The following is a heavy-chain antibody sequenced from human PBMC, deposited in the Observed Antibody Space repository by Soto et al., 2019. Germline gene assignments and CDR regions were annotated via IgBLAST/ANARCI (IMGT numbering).Heavy chain of an antibody. V-gene: IGHV3-74*01. CDR1: GFTFSSHW. CDR3: ARGFHNHYGCDV. D-gene: IGHD3-10*01. CDR2: IKTDGSNT. J-gene: IGHJ3*01. Sequence: EVQLVESGGGLVQPGGSRRVSCAASGFTFSSHWMHWVRQAPGKGLVWVSRIKTDGSNTNYADSVKGRFTISRDNAKNTLYREMNSLRAEHTAVYYCARGFHNHYGCDVWGQGTMVTGSS.